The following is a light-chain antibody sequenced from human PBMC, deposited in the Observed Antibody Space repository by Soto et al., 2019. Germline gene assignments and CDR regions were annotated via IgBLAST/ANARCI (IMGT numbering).Light chain of an antibody. V-gene: IGLV2-14*02. CDR3: SAYTSRSTLV. J-gene: IGLJ2*01. CDR1: SSDVGTYSI. Sequence: QSVLTQPASVSGSPGQSITISCAGTSSDVGTYSIVSWYQQHPGKAPKLMIYEGSKRPSGVSNRFSGSKSGNTASLTISGLQAEDEADYYCSAYTSRSTLVFGGGTKVTVL. CDR2: EGS.